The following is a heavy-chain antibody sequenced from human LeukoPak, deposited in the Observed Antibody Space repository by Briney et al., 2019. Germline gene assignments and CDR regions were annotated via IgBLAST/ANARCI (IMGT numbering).Heavy chain of an antibody. CDR1: GFPFSSYA. CDR3: ARGGPDYGERSTHDAFDI. J-gene: IGHJ3*02. Sequence: PGGSLRLSCAASGFPFSSYAMHWVRQAPGKGLEWVAVISYDRSNKYYADSVKGRFTISRDNSKNTLYLQMNSLRAEDTAVYYCARGGPDYGERSTHDAFDIWGQGTMVTVSS. D-gene: IGHD4-17*01. V-gene: IGHV3-30-3*01. CDR2: ISYDRSNK.